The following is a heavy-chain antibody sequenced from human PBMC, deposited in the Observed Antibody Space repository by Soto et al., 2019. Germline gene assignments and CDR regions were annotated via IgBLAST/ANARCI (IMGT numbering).Heavy chain of an antibody. CDR1: GFTFSSYS. V-gene: IGHV3-21*01. Sequence: PGGSLRLSCAASGFTFSSYSMNWVRQAPGKGLEWVSSISSSSSYIYYADSVKGRFTISRDNAKNSLYLQMNSLRAEDTAVYYCARVDYGGNHFDYWGQGTLVTVSS. J-gene: IGHJ4*02. D-gene: IGHD4-17*01. CDR2: ISSSSSYI. CDR3: ARVDYGGNHFDY.